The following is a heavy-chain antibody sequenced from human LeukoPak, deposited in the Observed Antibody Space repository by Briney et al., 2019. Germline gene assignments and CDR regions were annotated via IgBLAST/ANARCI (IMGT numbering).Heavy chain of an antibody. CDR2: ISSSSSYI. J-gene: IGHJ4*02. V-gene: IGHV3-21*01. CDR1: GFTFSSYR. CDR3: ARVDYDSSGPDY. D-gene: IGHD3-22*01. Sequence: GGSLRLSCAASGFTFSSYRMNWVRQAPGKGREWVSSISSSSSYIYYADSVKGRFTISRDNAKNSMYLQMNSLRAEDTAVYYCARVDYDSSGPDYWGQGTLVTVSS.